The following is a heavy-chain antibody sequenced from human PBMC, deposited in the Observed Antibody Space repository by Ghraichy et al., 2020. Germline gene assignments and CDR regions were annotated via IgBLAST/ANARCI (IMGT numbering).Heavy chain of an antibody. D-gene: IGHD3-10*01. CDR3: AAITMVRDGFDY. V-gene: IGHV4-39*01. CDR1: GDAITSSDYH. Sequence: SETLSLTCTVSGDAITSSDYHWGWIRQSPGKGLEWIGSLYYSGISYSGITYYNPSLKSRLTISVDTSKNQFSLRLSSVTAADTAVYYCAAITMVRDGFDYWGQGTLVTVSS. CDR2: LYYSGISYSGIT. J-gene: IGHJ4*02.